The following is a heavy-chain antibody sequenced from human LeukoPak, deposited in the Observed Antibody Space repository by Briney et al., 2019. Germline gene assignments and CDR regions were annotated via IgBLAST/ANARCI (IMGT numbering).Heavy chain of an antibody. CDR3: ARGRWFGELLWGFFDY. CDR1: GGSFSGYY. Sequence: SSETLSLTCAVYGGSFSGYYWSWIRQPPGKGLEWIGEINHSGSTNYNPSLKSRVTISVDTSKSQFSLQLSSVTAADTAVYYCARGRWFGELLWGFFDYWGQGTLVTVSS. CDR2: INHSGST. V-gene: IGHV4-34*01. D-gene: IGHD3-10*01. J-gene: IGHJ4*02.